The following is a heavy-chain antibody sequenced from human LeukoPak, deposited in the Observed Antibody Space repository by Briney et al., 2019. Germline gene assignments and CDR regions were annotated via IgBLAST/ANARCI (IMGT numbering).Heavy chain of an antibody. J-gene: IGHJ4*02. CDR2: INPKSGGT. CDR3: ARGPNTAAFDY. V-gene: IGHV1-2*02. CDR1: GYTFRDYY. Sequence: ASVKVSCKTSGYTFRDYYMHWFRQAPGQGLEWMGWINPKSGGTNYAQKFQGRVTMTRDTSFSTAYMELSRLRSDDTAVYYCARGPNTAAFDYWGQGTLVTVSS. D-gene: IGHD6-13*01.